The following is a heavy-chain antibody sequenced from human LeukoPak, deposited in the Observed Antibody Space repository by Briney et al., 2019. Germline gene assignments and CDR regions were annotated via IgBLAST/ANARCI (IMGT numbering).Heavy chain of an antibody. V-gene: IGHV4-39*01. CDR2: IYYSGST. CDR1: GGSISGSSYY. CDR3: ARSGGAYSSGWSYYFDY. Sequence: SETLSLTCTVSGGSISGSSYYWGWIRQPPGKGLEWIGSIYYSGSTYYNPSLKSRVTISVDTSKNQFSLKLNSVTATDTAVYYCARSGGAYSSGWSYYFDYWGQGTLVTVSS. D-gene: IGHD6-19*01. J-gene: IGHJ4*02.